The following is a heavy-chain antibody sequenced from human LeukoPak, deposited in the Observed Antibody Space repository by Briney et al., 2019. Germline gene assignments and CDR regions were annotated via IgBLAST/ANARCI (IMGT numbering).Heavy chain of an antibody. Sequence: APVKVSCKASGYTFTSYGISWVRQAPGQGLEWMGWISAYNGNTNYAQKLRGRVTMTTDTSTSTAYMELRSLRSDDTAVYYCARVPDYYDSSGYYRVLDYWGQGTLVTVSS. CDR2: ISAYNGNT. CDR3: ARVPDYYDSSGYYRVLDY. V-gene: IGHV1-18*01. J-gene: IGHJ4*02. CDR1: GYTFTSYG. D-gene: IGHD3-22*01.